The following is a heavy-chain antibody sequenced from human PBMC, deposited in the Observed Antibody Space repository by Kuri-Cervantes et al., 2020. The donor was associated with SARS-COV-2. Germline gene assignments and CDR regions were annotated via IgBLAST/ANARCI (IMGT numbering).Heavy chain of an antibody. CDR2: ISAYNGNT. Sequence: ASVKVSCKASGYTFTSYGISWVRQAPGQGLEWMGWISAYNGNTNYAQKLQGRVTMTTDTSTSTAYMELRSLRSDDTAVYYCARARDMMTIGGVIVSAFDIWGQGTMVTVSS. CDR1: GYTFTSYG. J-gene: IGHJ3*02. D-gene: IGHD3-16*02. CDR3: ARARDMMTIGGVIVSAFDI. V-gene: IGHV1-18*01.